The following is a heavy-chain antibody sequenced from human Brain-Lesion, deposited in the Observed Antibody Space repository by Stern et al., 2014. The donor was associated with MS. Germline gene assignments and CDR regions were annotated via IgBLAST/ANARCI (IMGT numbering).Heavy chain of an antibody. V-gene: IGHV3-43D*03. CDR2: ITWDGGST. CDR3: AGGLGF. J-gene: IGHJ4*02. D-gene: IGHD2-21*01. Sequence: EVQLVESGGVVVQPGGSLRLSCAASGFTFDDYAMHWVRQAPGKGLEWVSLITWDGGSTSYTDSVKGRFSISRDNRKSFPYLQMNSLRPEDTALYYCAGGLGFWGRGTLVTVSS. CDR1: GFTFDDYA.